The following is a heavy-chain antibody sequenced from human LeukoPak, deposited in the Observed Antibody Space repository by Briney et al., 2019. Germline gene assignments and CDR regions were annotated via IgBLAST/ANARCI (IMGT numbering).Heavy chain of an antibody. V-gene: IGHV3-33*01. D-gene: IGHD2-2*02. CDR2: IWYDGSNK. Sequence: GGPLRLSCAASGFTFSSYGMHWVRQAPGKGLEWVAVIWYDGSNKYYADSVKGRFTISRDNSKNTLYLQMNSLRAEDTAVYYCARWGVPAAIREGTYYYYYGMDVWGQGTTVTVSS. J-gene: IGHJ6*02. CDR3: ARWGVPAAIREGTYYYYYGMDV. CDR1: GFTFSSYG.